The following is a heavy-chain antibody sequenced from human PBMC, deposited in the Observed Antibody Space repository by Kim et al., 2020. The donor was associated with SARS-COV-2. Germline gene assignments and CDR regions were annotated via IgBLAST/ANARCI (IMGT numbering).Heavy chain of an antibody. CDR3: AKDNGVLGFGELLFTYYYMDV. CDR2: ISGSGGST. J-gene: IGHJ6*03. Sequence: GGSLRLSCAASGFTFSSYAMSWVRQAPGKGLVWVSAISGSGGSTYYADSVKGRFTISRDNSKNTLYLQMNSLRAEDTAVYYCAKDNGVLGFGELLFTYYYMDVWGKGTAVTVSS. D-gene: IGHD3-10*01. V-gene: IGHV3-23*01. CDR1: GFTFSSYA.